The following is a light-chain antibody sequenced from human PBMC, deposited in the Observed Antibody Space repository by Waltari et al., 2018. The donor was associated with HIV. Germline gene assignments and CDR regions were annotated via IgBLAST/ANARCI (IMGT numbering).Light chain of an antibody. Sequence: DIVMTQSPASLAVSLGERATINCKSSQSVLYSSNNKNYLAWYQQKAGQPPKLLIYWASTRESGVPDRFSGSGSGTDFTLTISSLQAEDVAVYYCQQYYSAPFTFGPGTKVDIK. CDR2: WAS. J-gene: IGKJ3*01. CDR3: QQYYSAPFT. V-gene: IGKV4-1*01. CDR1: QSVLYSSNNKNY.